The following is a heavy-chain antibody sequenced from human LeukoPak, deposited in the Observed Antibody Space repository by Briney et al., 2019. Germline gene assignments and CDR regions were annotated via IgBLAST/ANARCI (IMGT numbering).Heavy chain of an antibody. J-gene: IGHJ4*02. V-gene: IGHV3-23*01. Sequence: QSGGSLRLSCAASGXTFRSSAMSWVRQAPGKGLGWVSAIDGSGQTTYYADSVKGRFTISRDNSKNTLYLQLTSLRVDDTAVYYCAKVATWTYFDSWGQGTLVTVSS. D-gene: IGHD3/OR15-3a*01. CDR2: IDGSGQTT. CDR1: GXTFRSSA. CDR3: AKVATWTYFDS.